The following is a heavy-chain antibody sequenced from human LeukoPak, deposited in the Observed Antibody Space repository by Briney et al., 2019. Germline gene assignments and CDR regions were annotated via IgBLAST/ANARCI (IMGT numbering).Heavy chain of an antibody. CDR3: AKGGGIAAADYYYYYMDV. Sequence: GGTLRLSCAASGFTFSNHGMNWVRQAPGKGLEWVSGISPSGDITYYADSVKGRFTISRDNSKNTLYLQMNSLRAEDTAVYYCAKGGGIAAADYYYYYMDVWGKGTTVTISS. J-gene: IGHJ6*03. D-gene: IGHD6-13*01. CDR2: ISPSGDIT. CDR1: GFTFSNHG. V-gene: IGHV3-23*01.